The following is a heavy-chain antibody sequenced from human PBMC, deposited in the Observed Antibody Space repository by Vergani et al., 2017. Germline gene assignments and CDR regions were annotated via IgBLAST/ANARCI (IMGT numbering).Heavy chain of an antibody. CDR1: GLPFNQYA. CDR2: TWYDGNNK. CDR3: ARDLRLLYNRFDP. Sequence: QVQLVESGGGGVKPGRSWGFPGQGSGLPFNQYAMNWVGQAPGKGLEWGAVTWYDGNNKQYEDSVKGRLTISRDNSKSTMYLQMNSLRDEDTGVYYCARDLRLLYNRFDPWGQGTLVTVSS. J-gene: IGHJ5*02. V-gene: IGHV3-33*01. D-gene: IGHD1-14*01.